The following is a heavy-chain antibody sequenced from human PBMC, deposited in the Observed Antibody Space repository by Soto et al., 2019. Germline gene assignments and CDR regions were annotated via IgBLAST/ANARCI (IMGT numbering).Heavy chain of an antibody. CDR3: AEFFYGGDSVRLPSVVFDG. CDR2: ITVSGDNK. J-gene: IGHJ4*02. V-gene: IGHV3-23*01. CDR1: GFTFSTSA. D-gene: IGHD2-21*01. Sequence: EVQLLESGGALVQPGGSLRLSCAASGFTFSTSAMSLVRHAPGKGLEWVSVITVSGDNKYYPDSVKGRFSSSRDNSKNTLYLQMNSLRAEGTAVYYGAEFFYGGDSVRLPSVVFDGWGQGTLVTVFS.